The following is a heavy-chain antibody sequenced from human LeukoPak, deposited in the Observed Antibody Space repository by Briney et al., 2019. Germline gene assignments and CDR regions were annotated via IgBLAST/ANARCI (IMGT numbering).Heavy chain of an antibody. V-gene: IGHV1-18*01. CDR3: ARDIVVVPAAMRKRVDY. D-gene: IGHD2-2*01. CDR1: GYTFTSYG. Sequence: GASVKVSCKASGYTFTSYGISWVRQAPGQGLEWMGWISAYNGNTNYAQKLRGRVTMTTDTSTSTAYMELRSLRSDDTAVYCCARDIVVVPAAMRKRVDYWGQGTLVTVSS. CDR2: ISAYNGNT. J-gene: IGHJ4*02.